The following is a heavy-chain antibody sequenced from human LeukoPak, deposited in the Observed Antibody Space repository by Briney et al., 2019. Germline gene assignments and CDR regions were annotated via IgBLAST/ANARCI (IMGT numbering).Heavy chain of an antibody. D-gene: IGHD1-1*01. Sequence: SETLSLTCTVSGGSISSSSYYWGCIRQPPGKGLECSGSIYYSGSTYYNPSLKSRVTISVDTSKNQFSLKLSSVTAADTAVYYCARDGSRGLDYWGQGTLVTVSS. J-gene: IGHJ4*02. CDR1: GGSISSSSYY. CDR3: ARDGSRGLDY. V-gene: IGHV4-39*07. CDR2: IYYSGST.